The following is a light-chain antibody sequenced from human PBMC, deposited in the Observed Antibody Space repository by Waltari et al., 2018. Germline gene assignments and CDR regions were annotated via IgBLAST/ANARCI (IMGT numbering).Light chain of an antibody. CDR3: CSYTTSRTLV. CDR2: GVS. J-gene: IGLJ2*01. CDR1: SSDVGGYNY. Sequence: QSAPTQPPSVSGSPGQAVTISCAGSSSDVGGYNYVSWYQQQPGKAPNLMIYGVSNRRSGVSGRFSGSKSGNTASLTISGLHAEDEADYYCCSYTTSRTLVFGGVTRLTVL. V-gene: IGLV2-14*01.